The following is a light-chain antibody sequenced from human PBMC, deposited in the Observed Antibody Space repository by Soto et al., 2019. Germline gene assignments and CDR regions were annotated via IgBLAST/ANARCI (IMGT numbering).Light chain of an antibody. CDR1: QSVISSY. Sequence: EIVLTQSPGTLSLSPGERATLSCRASQSVISSYLAWYQQKPGQPPRLLIYGTSSRATGIPDRFSGSGAGTDFTLTISGLEPEDFVFYYYHQYGTPQRTFGQGTKVEIK. CDR3: HQYGTPQRT. CDR2: GTS. J-gene: IGKJ1*01. V-gene: IGKV3-20*01.